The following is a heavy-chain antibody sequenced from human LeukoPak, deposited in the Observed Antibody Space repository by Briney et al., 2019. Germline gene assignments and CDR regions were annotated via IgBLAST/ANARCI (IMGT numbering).Heavy chain of an antibody. CDR2: IYSGDSDT. CDR1: GYSFTSYW. Sequence: GESLKISCKGSGYSFTSYWIGWVRQMRGKGLEWMGIIYSGDSDTRYSTSFQGQVTISADKSISTAYLQWSSLKASDTAMYYCARHEGYCSSTSCYYYYYGMDVWGQGTTVTVSS. D-gene: IGHD2-2*01. J-gene: IGHJ6*02. V-gene: IGHV5-51*01. CDR3: ARHEGYCSSTSCYYYYYGMDV.